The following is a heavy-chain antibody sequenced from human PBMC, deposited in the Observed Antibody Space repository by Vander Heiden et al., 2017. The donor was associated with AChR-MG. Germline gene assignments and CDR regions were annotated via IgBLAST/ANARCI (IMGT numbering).Heavy chain of an antibody. CDR2: IYWDDDK. Sequence: QITLKESGPTLVKPTQTLTLTCSFSGFSLSTSGKGLGFIRQPPGKALEWLALIYWDDDKRYIPSLRTRLTITKETSKNQVVFTMTNMVPADTATYYCAHTEYCNTAGCPDGGPNWFGPWGLGTLVTVSS. J-gene: IGHJ5*02. D-gene: IGHD2-2*01. V-gene: IGHV2-5*02. CDR3: AHTEYCNTAGCPDGGPNWFGP. CDR1: GFSLSTSGKG.